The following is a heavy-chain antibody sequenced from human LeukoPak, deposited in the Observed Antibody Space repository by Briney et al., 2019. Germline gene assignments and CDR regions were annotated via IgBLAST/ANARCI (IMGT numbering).Heavy chain of an antibody. CDR3: ARDYGDHSFDC. D-gene: IGHD4-17*01. CDR2: LYYSGST. J-gene: IGHJ4*02. Sequence: PSETLSLTCTVSGGSISRSSYYWGWIRQPPGKGLEWIGSLYYSGSTYYNTSLKSRVTISVDTSKNQFSLKLSSVTAADTAVYFCARDYGDHSFDCWGQGTLVTVTS. CDR1: GGSISRSSYY. V-gene: IGHV4-39*01.